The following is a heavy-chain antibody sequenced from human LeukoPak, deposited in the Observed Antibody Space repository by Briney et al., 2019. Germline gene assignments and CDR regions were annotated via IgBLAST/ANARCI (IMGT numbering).Heavy chain of an antibody. CDR3: ARDYRRSTSCPTPNYGMDV. J-gene: IGHJ6*02. CDR1: GFTFSSYE. CDR2: ITNSGSSG. V-gene: IGHV3-48*03. D-gene: IGHD2-2*01. Sequence: GGSLRLSCEASGFTFSSYEMNWVRQAPGKGLEWVSYITNSGSSGFYADSVKGRFTISRDNAKNSLYLQMNSLRAEDTAVYYCARDYRRSTSCPTPNYGMDVWGQGTTVTVSS.